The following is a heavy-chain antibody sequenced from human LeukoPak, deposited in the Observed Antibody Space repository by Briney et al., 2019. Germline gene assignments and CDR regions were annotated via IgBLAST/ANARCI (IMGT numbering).Heavy chain of an antibody. V-gene: IGHV1-69*05. CDR1: GGTFSSYA. D-gene: IGHD1-26*01. J-gene: IGHJ4*02. Sequence: SVKVSCKASGGTFSSYAISWVRQAPGQGLEWMGGIIPIFGTANYAQKFQGRVTITTDESTSTAYMELSSLRSEDTAVYYCAREGSLSQNFDYWGQGTLVTVSS. CDR2: IIPIFGTA. CDR3: AREGSLSQNFDY.